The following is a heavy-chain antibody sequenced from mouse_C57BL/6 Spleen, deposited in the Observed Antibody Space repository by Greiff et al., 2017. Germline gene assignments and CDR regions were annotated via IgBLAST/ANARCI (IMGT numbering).Heavy chain of an antibody. Sequence: VQLQQSGAELARPGASVKLSCKASGYTFTSYGISWVKQRTGQGLEWIGEIYPRSGNTYYNEKFKGKATLTADKSSSTAYMELRSLTSEDSAVYFCAREGGYDRTSYWYFDVWGTGTTVTVSS. CDR2: IYPRSGNT. V-gene: IGHV1-81*01. J-gene: IGHJ1*03. CDR3: AREGGYDRTSYWYFDV. CDR1: GYTFTSYG. D-gene: IGHD2-2*01.